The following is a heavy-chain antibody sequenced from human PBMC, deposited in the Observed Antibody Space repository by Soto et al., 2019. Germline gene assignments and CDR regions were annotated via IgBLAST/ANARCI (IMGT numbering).Heavy chain of an antibody. CDR3: TTDWIFGVVIPYYYYYMDV. V-gene: IGHV3-15*01. CDR2: IKSKTDGGTT. CDR1: GFTFSSYS. J-gene: IGHJ6*03. Sequence: GGSLRLSCAASGFTFSSYSMNWVRQAPGKGLEWVGRIKSKTDGGTTDYAAPVKGRFTISRDDSKNTLYLQMNSLKTEDTAVYYCTTDWIFGVVIPYYYYYMDVWGKGTTVTVSS. D-gene: IGHD3-3*01.